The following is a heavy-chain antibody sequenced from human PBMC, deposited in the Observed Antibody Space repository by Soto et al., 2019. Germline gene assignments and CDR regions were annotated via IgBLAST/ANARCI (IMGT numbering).Heavy chain of an antibody. V-gene: IGHV3-23*01. CDR2: ISGSGANT. CDR3: AKNRAFTIPSPFAS. D-gene: IGHD3-3*01. Sequence: DVQLLESGGGLAQPGGSLRLSCEASGFSFGSSAMGWVRQAPGKGLEWVSSISGSGANTHYADFVKGRFTISRDNSKNPPSLNMNSLRAENRALFYFAKNRAFTIPSPFASWGQGTLFTFS. CDR1: GFSFGSSA. J-gene: IGHJ4*02.